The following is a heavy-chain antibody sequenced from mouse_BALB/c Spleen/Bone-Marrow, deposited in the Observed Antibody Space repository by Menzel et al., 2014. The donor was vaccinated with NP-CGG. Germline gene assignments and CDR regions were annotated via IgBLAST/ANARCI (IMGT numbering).Heavy chain of an antibody. CDR3: AYGSSFGFAY. V-gene: IGHV1-74*04. CDR2: IDPYDSET. D-gene: IGHD1-1*01. CDR1: GYTFTGYW. J-gene: IGHJ3*01. Sequence: QQSGVELVRPGASVKLSCRTSGYTFTGYWMNWVKQRPEQGLEWIGRIDPYDSETHYNQKFKVKAILTVDKSSSTAYMQLSSLTSEDSAVYYCAYGSSFGFAYWGQGTLVTVSA.